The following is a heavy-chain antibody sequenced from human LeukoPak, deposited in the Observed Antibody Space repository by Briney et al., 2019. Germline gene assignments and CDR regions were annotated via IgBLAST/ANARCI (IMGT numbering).Heavy chain of an antibody. CDR1: GYTFTGYY. V-gene: IGHV1-2*02. J-gene: IGHJ4*02. CDR3: ARVRGYKWLAFDY. CDR2: INPNSGGT. Sequence: ASVKVSXKASGYTFTGYYMHWVRQAPGQGLEWMGWINPNSGGTNYAQKFQGRVTMTRDTSISTAYMELSRLRSDDTAVYYCARVRGYKWLAFDYWGQGTLVTVSS. D-gene: IGHD5-24*01.